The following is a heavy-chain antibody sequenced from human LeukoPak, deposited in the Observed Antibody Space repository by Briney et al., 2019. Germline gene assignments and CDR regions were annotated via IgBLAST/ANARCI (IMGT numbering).Heavy chain of an antibody. CDR1: GFTFGDCT. Sequence: QPGGSLRLSCTTSGFTFGDCTMSWVRQAPGKGLEWVGFIRSRAYGGTTEYAASVKGRFTISRDDSKSIAYLQMNSLKTEDTAVYYCTNYDILTGQFDYWGQGTLVTVSS. V-gene: IGHV3-49*04. D-gene: IGHD3-9*01. J-gene: IGHJ4*02. CDR2: IRSRAYGGTT. CDR3: TNYDILTGQFDY.